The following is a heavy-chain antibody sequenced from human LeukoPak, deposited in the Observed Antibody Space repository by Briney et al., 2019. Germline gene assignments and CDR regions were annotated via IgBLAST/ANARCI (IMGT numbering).Heavy chain of an antibody. CDR2: IYPGGST. D-gene: IGHD1-14*01. CDR1: GFSVGSNY. J-gene: IGHJ5*02. Sequence: GGSLRLSCAASGFSVGSNYMSWVRQAPGKGLEWVSLIYPGGSTYYTDSVKDRFSISRDISKNTLYLQMRSLGAEDTAVYYCARVETGWFDPWGQGTLVTVSS. CDR3: ARVETGWFDP. V-gene: IGHV3-53*01.